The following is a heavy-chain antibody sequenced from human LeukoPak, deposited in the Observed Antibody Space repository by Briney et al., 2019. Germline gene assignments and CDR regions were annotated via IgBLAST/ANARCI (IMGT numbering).Heavy chain of an antibody. J-gene: IGHJ4*02. Sequence: GGSLRLSCAVSGFSVTNNYMNWVRQAPGKGLEWVSYISSSSSIIYYADSVKGRFTISRDNAKNSLYLQMNSLRDEDTAVYSCARRSQVGGDHDYWGQGTLVTVSS. D-gene: IGHD2-21*01. V-gene: IGHV3-48*02. CDR3: ARRSQVGGDHDY. CDR2: ISSSSSII. CDR1: GFSVTNNY.